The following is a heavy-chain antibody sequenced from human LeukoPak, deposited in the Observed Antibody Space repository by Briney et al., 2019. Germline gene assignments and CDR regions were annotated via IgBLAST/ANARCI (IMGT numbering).Heavy chain of an antibody. Sequence: PSETLSLTRACYGGSFSGYFWSWIRQPPGKGLEWIGEINHSGSTNYNPSLKSRVPISVDTSKNQFSLKLSSVTAADTAVYHCARGFGITGTTFDYWGQGTLVTVSS. CDR1: GGSFSGYF. CDR3: ARGFGITGTTFDY. D-gene: IGHD1-7*01. CDR2: INHSGST. V-gene: IGHV4-34*01. J-gene: IGHJ4*02.